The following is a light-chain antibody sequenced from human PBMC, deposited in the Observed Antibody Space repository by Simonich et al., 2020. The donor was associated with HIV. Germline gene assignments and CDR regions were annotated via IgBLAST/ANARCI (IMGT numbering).Light chain of an antibody. CDR1: SSDVGIYNL. CDR2: EGS. CDR3: CSYAGSSTWV. J-gene: IGLJ3*02. Sequence: QSALTQPASVSGSPGQSIPISCTGTSSDVGIYNLVSWYQHHPGKAPKLMIYEGSKRPSGVSNRFSGSKSGNTASLTISGLQAEDEADYYCCSYAGSSTWVFGGGTKLTVL. V-gene: IGLV2-23*01.